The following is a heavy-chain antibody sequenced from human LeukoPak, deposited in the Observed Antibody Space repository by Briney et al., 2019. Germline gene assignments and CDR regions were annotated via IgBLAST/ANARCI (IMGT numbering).Heavy chain of an antibody. CDR2: VYYNGGT. J-gene: IGHJ4*02. CDR1: GGSISSGNYY. Sequence: ASETLSLTCTVSGGSISSGNYYWAWIRQPPGKGLEWIGSVYYNGGTYYNPSLESRLTISADTSKNQFSLKLSSVTAADTAVYYCASFPLFDYWGQGTLVTVSS. V-gene: IGHV4-39*07. CDR3: ASFPLFDY.